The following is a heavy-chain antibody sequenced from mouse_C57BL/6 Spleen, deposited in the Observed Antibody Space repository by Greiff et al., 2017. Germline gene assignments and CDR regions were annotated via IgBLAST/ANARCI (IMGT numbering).Heavy chain of an antibody. Sequence: VQLQQSGAELVKPGASVKISCKASGYAFSSYWKNWVKQRPGKGLERIGQIYPGDGDTNYNGKFKGKATLTADKSSSTAYMQLSSLTSEDSAVYFGAREGYDGEGFDYWGQGTTLTVSS. CDR2: IYPGDGDT. J-gene: IGHJ2*01. D-gene: IGHD2-2*01. CDR1: GYAFSSYW. V-gene: IGHV1-80*01. CDR3: AREGYDGEGFDY.